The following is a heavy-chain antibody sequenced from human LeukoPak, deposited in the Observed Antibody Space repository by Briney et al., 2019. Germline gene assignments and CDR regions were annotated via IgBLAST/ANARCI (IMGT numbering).Heavy chain of an antibody. V-gene: IGHV4-59*01. CDR1: GGSFSGYY. Sequence: PSETLSLTCAVYGGSFSGYYWSWIRQPPGKGLEWIGYIYYSGSTNYNPSLKSRVTISVDTSKNQFSLKLSSVTAADTAVYYCARVAVYYDFWSGYYPLNFDYWGQGTLVTVSS. J-gene: IGHJ4*02. D-gene: IGHD3-3*01. CDR3: ARVAVYYDFWSGYYPLNFDY. CDR2: IYYSGST.